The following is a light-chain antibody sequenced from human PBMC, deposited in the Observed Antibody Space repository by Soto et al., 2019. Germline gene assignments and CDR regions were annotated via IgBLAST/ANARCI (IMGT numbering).Light chain of an antibody. CDR2: GAS. V-gene: IGKV3-15*01. J-gene: IGKJ1*01. Sequence: EVGMTQSSATLSVSTRERDTFSCRASQSVSSNLAWYQQKPGQAPRLLIYGASIRATGIPARFTGSGSGTEFTLTISSLQSEDFAVYYCQHYNNWPPWTFGQGTKVDIK. CDR3: QHYNNWPPWT. CDR1: QSVSSN.